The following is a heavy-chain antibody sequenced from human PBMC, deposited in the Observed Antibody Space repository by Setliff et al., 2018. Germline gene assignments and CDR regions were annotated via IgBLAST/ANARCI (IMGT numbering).Heavy chain of an antibody. V-gene: IGHV4-39*01. CDR2: IYYRGDT. J-gene: IGHJ4*02. CDR3: ARTGTYRYFDY. CDR1: GASLNSGTYY. D-gene: IGHD1-1*01. Sequence: SETLSFTCTVSGASLNSGTYYWGWIRQPPGKGLEWIGRIYYRGDTYYNPSLKGRLTISVDTAQNQFSLRLTSVTAADTAVYYCARTGTYRYFDYWGQGALVTVSS.